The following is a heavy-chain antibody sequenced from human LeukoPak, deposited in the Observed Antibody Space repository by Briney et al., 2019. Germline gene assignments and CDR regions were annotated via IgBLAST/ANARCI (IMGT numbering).Heavy chain of an antibody. CDR1: GGSISSGSYY. CDR3: ARGSGSYSRS. D-gene: IGHD1-26*01. Sequence: SQTLSLTCTVSGGSISSGSYYWSWIRQPAGKGLEWIGRIYTSGSTNYNPSLKSRVTISVDTSKNQFSLKLSSVTAADTAVYYCARGSGSYSRSWGQATLVTVSS. J-gene: IGHJ5*02. V-gene: IGHV4-61*02. CDR2: IYTSGST.